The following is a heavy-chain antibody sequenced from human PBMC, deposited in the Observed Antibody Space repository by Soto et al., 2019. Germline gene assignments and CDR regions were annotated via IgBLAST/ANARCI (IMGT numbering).Heavy chain of an antibody. D-gene: IGHD6-19*01. V-gene: IGHV3-30*03. J-gene: IGHJ4*02. CDR1: GFSFSSYG. CDR3: GRAGYSSDWYYSYFGY. Sequence: QVQLVESGGGVVQPGRSLRLSCAASGFSFSSYGMHWVRQAPGKGLEWVAVILYDGSIKFYADSVKGRFTISRDNSKNKLNLQMNSLRAEDTAVYYCGRAGYSSDWYYSYFGYWGQGTLVTVSS. CDR2: ILYDGSIK.